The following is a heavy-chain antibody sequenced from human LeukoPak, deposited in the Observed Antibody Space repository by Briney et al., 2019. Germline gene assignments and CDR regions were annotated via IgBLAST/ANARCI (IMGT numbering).Heavy chain of an antibody. Sequence: SQTLSLTCAISGDSVSSNSAAWNWIRQSPSRGLEWLGRTYYRSKWYNDYAVSVKSRITINPDTSKNQFSLQLNSVTPEDTAVYYCARRSSSWYSPNDYYFDYWGQGTLVTVSS. CDR3: ARRSSSWYSPNDYYFDY. J-gene: IGHJ4*02. D-gene: IGHD6-13*01. CDR1: GDSVSSNSAA. CDR2: TYYRSKWYN. V-gene: IGHV6-1*01.